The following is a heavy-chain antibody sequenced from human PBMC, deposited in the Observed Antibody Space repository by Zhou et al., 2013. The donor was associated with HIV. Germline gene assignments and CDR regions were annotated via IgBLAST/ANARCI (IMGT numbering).Heavy chain of an antibody. V-gene: IGHV3-53*02. Sequence: EVQVVETGGGLIQPGGSLRLSCAVTGFTVSSNYMSWVRQAPGKGLECVSVMYKNGNTDYADSVKGRFTISRDNSKNTVYLQMNSLRAEDTAVYYCAALVPWDFDMWGQGTMVTVSS. CDR2: MYKNGNT. CDR3: AALVPWDFDM. J-gene: IGHJ3*02. D-gene: IGHD1-26*01. CDR1: GFTVSSNY.